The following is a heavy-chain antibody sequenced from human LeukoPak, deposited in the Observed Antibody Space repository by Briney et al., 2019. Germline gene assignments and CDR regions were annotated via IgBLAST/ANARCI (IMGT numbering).Heavy chain of an antibody. Sequence: PSQTLSLTCAVSGGSISSGGYSWSWIRQPPGEGLEWIGYIYYSGSTNYNPSLKSRVTISVDTSKNRFSLKLSSVTAADTAVYYCARAHQFQEGSSWTTYYYYYGMDVWGQGTTVTVSS. V-gene: IGHV4-30-4*07. CDR1: GGSISSGGYS. D-gene: IGHD6-13*01. CDR2: IYYSGST. CDR3: ARAHQFQEGSSWTTYYYYYGMDV. J-gene: IGHJ6*02.